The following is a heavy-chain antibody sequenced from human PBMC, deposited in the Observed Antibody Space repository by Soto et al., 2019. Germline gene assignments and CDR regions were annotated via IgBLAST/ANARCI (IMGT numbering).Heavy chain of an antibody. CDR1: GYTFTSHW. D-gene: IGHD2-15*01. Sequence: GESLKISCNGSGYTFTSHWIGWVRQMPGKGLEWMGIIYPGDSDTRYSPSFQGQVIISADKSITTAYLQWSSLKASDTAMYYWVRVALVAATSLSNAWFEPWGQGTLVTVSS. V-gene: IGHV5-51*01. CDR3: VRVALVAATSLSNAWFEP. J-gene: IGHJ5*02. CDR2: IYPGDSDT.